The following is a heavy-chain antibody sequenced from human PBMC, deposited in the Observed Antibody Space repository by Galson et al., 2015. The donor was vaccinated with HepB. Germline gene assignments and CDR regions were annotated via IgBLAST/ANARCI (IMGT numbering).Heavy chain of an antibody. CDR1: GFTFSDAW. D-gene: IGHD6-19*01. CDR3: TTDLGSGWYAR. CDR2: IKVRVDGGTT. V-gene: IGHV3-15*01. Sequence: SCAASGFTFSDAWMSWVRQAPGKGLEWIGFIKVRVDGGTTDYAAPVKDRFTISRDDSKNMLYLQMDSLKTEDTAVYYCTTDLGSGWYARWGQGIPVTVSS. J-gene: IGHJ4*02.